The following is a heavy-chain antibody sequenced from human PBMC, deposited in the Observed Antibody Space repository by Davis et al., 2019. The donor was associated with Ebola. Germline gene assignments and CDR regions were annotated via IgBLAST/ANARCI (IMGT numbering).Heavy chain of an antibody. CDR1: GYTFTSYG. D-gene: IGHD3-10*01. CDR2: ISAYNGNT. J-gene: IGHJ5*02. CDR3: TTGASGTYFPYNWFDP. V-gene: IGHV1-18*01. Sequence: ASVKVSCKASGYTFTSYGISWVRQAPGQGLEWMGWISAYNGNTNYAQKLQGRVTMTTDTSTSTAYMELRSLRSDDTALYYCTTGASGTYFPYNWFDPWGQGTLVTVSS.